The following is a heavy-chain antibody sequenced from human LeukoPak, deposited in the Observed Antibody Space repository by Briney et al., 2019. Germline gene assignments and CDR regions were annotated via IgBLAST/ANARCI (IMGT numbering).Heavy chain of an antibody. V-gene: IGHV4-39*01. CDR1: GGSISSSSYY. D-gene: IGHD3-22*01. CDR2: ISYSGST. Sequence: SETLSLTCTVSGGSISSSSYYWGWVRQPPGKELAWIGTISYSGSTYYNPSLKSRVTISVDTSENQFSLKLSSVTAADTAVYYCARSLGGYYFDYWGQGTLVTVSS. CDR3: ARSLGGYYFDY. J-gene: IGHJ4*02.